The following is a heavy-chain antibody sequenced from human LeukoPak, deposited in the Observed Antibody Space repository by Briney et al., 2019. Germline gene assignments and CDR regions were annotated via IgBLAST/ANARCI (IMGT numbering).Heavy chain of an antibody. CDR3: ARRPGYSSSWYID. J-gene: IGHJ4*02. CDR1: GGSISSYY. V-gene: IGHV4-59*08. D-gene: IGHD6-13*01. Sequence: SETLSLTCTVPGGSISSYYWSWIRQPPGKGLEWIGYIYYSGSTNYNPSLKSRVTISVDTSKNQFSLKLSSVTAADTAVYYCARRPGYSSSWYIDWGQGTLVTVSS. CDR2: IYYSGST.